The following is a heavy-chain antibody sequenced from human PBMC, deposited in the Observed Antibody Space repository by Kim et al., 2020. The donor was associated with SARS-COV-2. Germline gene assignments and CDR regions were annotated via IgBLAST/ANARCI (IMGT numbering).Heavy chain of an antibody. Sequence: GSTYYHPSLKGRVTISVDTSKNQFSLKLSSVTAADTAVYYCASLAAHSDYWGQGTLVTVSS. CDR2: GST. D-gene: IGHD6-6*01. J-gene: IGHJ4*02. CDR3: ASLAAHSDY. V-gene: IGHV4-39*01.